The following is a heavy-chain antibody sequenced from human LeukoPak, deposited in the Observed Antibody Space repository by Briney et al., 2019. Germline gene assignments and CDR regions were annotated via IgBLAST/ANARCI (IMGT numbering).Heavy chain of an antibody. J-gene: IGHJ4*02. CDR3: ARVGIISEPTATFYFDY. Sequence: SETLSLTCTVSGGSLSSGSSYWSWIRQHPGKGLEWIGYIFYTGSTYYNPSLNSRINTSVVTSKNQFSLQLSSVTAADTAVYYCARVGIISEPTATFYFDYWGQGTLVTVSS. CDR2: IFYTGST. V-gene: IGHV4-31*03. CDR1: GGSLSSGSSY. D-gene: IGHD1-1*01.